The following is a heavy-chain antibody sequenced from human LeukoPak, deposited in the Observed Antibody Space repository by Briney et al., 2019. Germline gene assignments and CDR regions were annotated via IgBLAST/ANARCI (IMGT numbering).Heavy chain of an antibody. CDR3: ARRLDLGSIVVVVAATGCFDY. V-gene: IGHV3-23*01. CDR2: ISGSGGST. CDR1: GFTFRSYA. D-gene: IGHD2-15*01. J-gene: IGHJ4*02. Sequence: GGSLRLSCAASGFTFRSYAMSWVRQAPGKGLEWVSSISGSGGSTYYADSVKGRFTISRDNSKNTLYLQMNSLRAEDKAIYYCARRLDLGSIVVVVAATGCFDYWGQGTLVTVSS.